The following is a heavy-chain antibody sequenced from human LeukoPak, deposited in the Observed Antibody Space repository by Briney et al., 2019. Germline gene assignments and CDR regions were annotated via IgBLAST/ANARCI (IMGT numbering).Heavy chain of an antibody. J-gene: IGHJ4*02. D-gene: IGHD3-3*01. Sequence: SETLSLTCTVSGGSISSSSYYWGWIRPPPGKGLEWIGSIYYSGSTYYNSSLQSRITISVDTSKNQFSLKLTSVTDADTAVYYGASERSGLSFCCWGQGTLVTVSA. V-gene: IGHV4-39*01. CDR2: IYYSGST. CDR1: GGSISSSSYY. CDR3: ASERSGLSFCC.